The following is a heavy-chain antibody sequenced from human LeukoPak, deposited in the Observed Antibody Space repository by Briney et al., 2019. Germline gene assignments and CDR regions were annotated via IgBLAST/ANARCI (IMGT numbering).Heavy chain of an antibody. Sequence: GESLKISCKGSGYSFTSYWIGWVRQMPGKGLEWMGIIYPGDSDTRYSPSFQGQVTISADKSISTAYLQWSSLKASDTAMYYCARTGGYYDNSGYYYGRGDHTSLRDAFDIWGQGTMVTVSS. CDR2: IYPGDSDT. J-gene: IGHJ3*02. V-gene: IGHV5-51*01. CDR3: ARTGGYYDNSGYYYGRGDHTSLRDAFDI. CDR1: GYSFTSYW. D-gene: IGHD3-22*01.